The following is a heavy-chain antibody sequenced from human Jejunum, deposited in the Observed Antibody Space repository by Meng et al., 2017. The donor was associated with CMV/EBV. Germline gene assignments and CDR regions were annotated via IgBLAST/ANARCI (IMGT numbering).Heavy chain of an antibody. Sequence: ISSSNYYWGWIRQPPGKGLEWIGSIYYRGSTYYNPSLKSRVTISVDTSKDQFSLKLSSVTAADTAVYYCARHSSPVTTPARVNFDYWGQGTLVTVSS. J-gene: IGHJ4*02. V-gene: IGHV4-39*01. CDR2: IYYRGST. CDR3: ARHSSPVTTPARVNFDY. CDR1: ISSSNYY. D-gene: IGHD4-17*01.